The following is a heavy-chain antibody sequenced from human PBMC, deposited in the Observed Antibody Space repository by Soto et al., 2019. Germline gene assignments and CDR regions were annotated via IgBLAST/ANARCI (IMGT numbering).Heavy chain of an antibody. CDR2: VYVDDSDT. CDR1: GYSFTSYW. D-gene: IGHD3-10*01. Sequence: PGEALKISCGDSGYSFTSYWIAWVRQMPGRGLGWVGIVYVDDSDTKYSQSLEGQVTISANKCLNGAYLQWTSLRASDTAMYYCARVRILSGLFRSFDYWGQGTQVTVSS. CDR3: ARVRILSGLFRSFDY. V-gene: IGHV5-51*01. J-gene: IGHJ4*02.